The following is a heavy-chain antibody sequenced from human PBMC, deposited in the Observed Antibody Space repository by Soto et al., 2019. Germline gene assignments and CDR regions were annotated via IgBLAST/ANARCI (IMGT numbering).Heavy chain of an antibody. Sequence: GGSLRLSCAASGFTFSSYWMSWVRQAPGKGLEWVANIKQDGSEKYYVDSVKGRFAISRDNAKNSLYLQMNSLRAEDTAVYYCAARGVRGVTVDNSFDPWGQGTLVTVSS. CDR2: IKQDGSEK. CDR1: GFTFSSYW. J-gene: IGHJ5*02. D-gene: IGHD3-10*01. CDR3: AARGVRGVTVDNSFDP. V-gene: IGHV3-7*01.